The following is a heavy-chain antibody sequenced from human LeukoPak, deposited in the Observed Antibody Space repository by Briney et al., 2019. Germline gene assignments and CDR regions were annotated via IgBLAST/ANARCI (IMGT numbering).Heavy chain of an antibody. Sequence: PSETLSLTCTVSGYSISSGYYWGWIRQPPGKGLEWIGSIYHSGSTYYNPSLKSRVTISVDTSRNQFSLKLSSVTAADTAVYYCARVRNYGGTVDYWGQGTLVTVSS. CDR2: IYHSGST. CDR1: GYSISSGYY. V-gene: IGHV4-38-2*02. J-gene: IGHJ4*02. CDR3: ARVRNYGGTVDY. D-gene: IGHD4-23*01.